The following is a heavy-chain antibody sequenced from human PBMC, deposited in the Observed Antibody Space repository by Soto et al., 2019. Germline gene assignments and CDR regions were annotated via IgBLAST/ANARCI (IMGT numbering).Heavy chain of an antibody. J-gene: IGHJ3*02. V-gene: IGHV1-46*01. CDR3: ASTVQTIYYDSSGSRGYAFDI. CDR2: INPSGGST. Sequence: ASVKVSCKASGYTFTSYYMHWVRQAPGQGLEWMGIINPSGGSTSYAQKFQGRVTMTRDTSTSTVYMELSSLSSEDTAVYYCASTVQTIYYDSSGSRGYAFDIWGQGTMVTVSS. CDR1: GYTFTSYY. D-gene: IGHD3-22*01.